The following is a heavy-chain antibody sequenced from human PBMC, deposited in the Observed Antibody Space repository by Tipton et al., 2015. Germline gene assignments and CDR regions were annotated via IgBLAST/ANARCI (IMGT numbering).Heavy chain of an antibody. D-gene: IGHD2-21*02. Sequence: TLRISCAASGITFGDYYMSWIRQAPGKGLEWLSYISSRGSSIFYADSVRGRFTISRDNAKNSLFLQMNSLSAEDTAVYYCARVVVTASYYFDYGGQGTLVTVSS. CDR2: ISSRGSSI. J-gene: IGHJ4*02. V-gene: IGHV3-11*01. CDR1: GITFGDYY. CDR3: ARVVVTASYYFDY.